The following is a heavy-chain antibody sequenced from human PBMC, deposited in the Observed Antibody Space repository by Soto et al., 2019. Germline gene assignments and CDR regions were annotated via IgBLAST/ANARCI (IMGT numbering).Heavy chain of an antibody. CDR3: ARWLLWFGDRMEAFDI. J-gene: IGHJ3*02. Sequence: LSLNCAIYGGXFSGYYWIWIRHPPGKGLEWIGEINHSGSTNYNPSLKSRVTISVDTSKNQFSLKLSSVTAAEPALYYCARWLLWFGDRMEAFDIWGQGTMGTVSS. D-gene: IGHD3-10*01. CDR1: GGXFSGYY. V-gene: IGHV4-34*01. CDR2: INHSGST.